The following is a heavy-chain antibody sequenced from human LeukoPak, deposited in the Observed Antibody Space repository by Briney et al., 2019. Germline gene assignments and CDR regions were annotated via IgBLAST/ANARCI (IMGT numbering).Heavy chain of an antibody. D-gene: IGHD4-11*01. Sequence: PGGSLRLSCTASGFTFSSYTMTWVRQAPGKGLKWVSTITTGDGNTYYADSVKGRFTVSRDDSKNTLYLQMNSLRADDTAVYYCAKSSNLGYFDYWGQGTLVTVSS. CDR3: AKSSNLGYFDY. V-gene: IGHV3-23*01. CDR1: GFTFSSYT. J-gene: IGHJ4*02. CDR2: ITTGDGNT.